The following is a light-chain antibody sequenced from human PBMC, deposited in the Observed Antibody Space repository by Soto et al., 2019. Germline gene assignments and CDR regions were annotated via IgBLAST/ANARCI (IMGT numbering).Light chain of an antibody. Sequence: QSALTQPASVSGSPGQSITISCTGTSSDVGGYNYVSWYQQHPGKATKLMIYDVSNRPSGVSNRFSGSKSGNTASLTISGLQAEDEADYYCCSYAGSYTFGFGTGTKVTVL. CDR1: SSDVGGYNY. J-gene: IGLJ1*01. V-gene: IGLV2-14*01. CDR2: DVS. CDR3: CSYAGSYTFG.